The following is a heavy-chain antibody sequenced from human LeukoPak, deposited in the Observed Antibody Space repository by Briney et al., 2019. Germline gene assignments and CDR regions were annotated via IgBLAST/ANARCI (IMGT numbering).Heavy chain of an antibody. CDR3: ARGRLLRYFDWLLPLYYFDY. D-gene: IGHD3-9*01. CDR1: GFTFSSYW. Sequence: GGSLRLSCAASGFTFSSYWMSWVRQAPGKGLEWVANIKQDGSEKYYVDSVKGRFTISRDNAKNSLYLQMNSLRAEDTAAYYCARGRLLRYFDWLLPLYYFDYWGQGTLVTVSS. V-gene: IGHV3-7*03. CDR2: IKQDGSEK. J-gene: IGHJ4*02.